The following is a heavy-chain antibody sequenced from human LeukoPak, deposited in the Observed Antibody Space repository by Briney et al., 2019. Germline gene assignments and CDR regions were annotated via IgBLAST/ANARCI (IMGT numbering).Heavy chain of an antibody. CDR2: IYPSGST. D-gene: IGHD6-13*01. V-gene: IGHV4-38-2*02. CDR3: ARSYASSWYWNWFDP. CDR1: RDSISNYY. J-gene: IGHJ5*02. Sequence: SETLSLTCNVSRDSISNYYWSWIRQPPGTGLEWIGSIYPSGSTFYNPSLKSRVTISVDTSKNQFSLRLSSVTAADTAVYYCARSYASSWYWNWFDPWGQGTLVTVSS.